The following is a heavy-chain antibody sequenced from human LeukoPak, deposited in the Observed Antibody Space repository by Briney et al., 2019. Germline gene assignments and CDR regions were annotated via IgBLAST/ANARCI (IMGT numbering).Heavy chain of an antibody. CDR2: IYPGDSDT. J-gene: IGHJ4*02. CDR3: ARSVVVVAADYFDY. CDR1: GYNFTSYW. D-gene: IGHD2-15*01. Sequence: GESLKISCKGSGYNFTSYWIGWVRQMPGKGPEWMGIIYPGDSDTRYSPSLQGQVTISADKSISTAYLQWISLKASDTAMYYCARSVVVVAADYFDYWGQGTLVTVSS. V-gene: IGHV5-51*01.